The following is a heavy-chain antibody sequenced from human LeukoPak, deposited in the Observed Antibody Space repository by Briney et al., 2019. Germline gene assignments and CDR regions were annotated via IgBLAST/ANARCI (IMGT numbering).Heavy chain of an antibody. Sequence: PGGSLRLSCAASGFTFSSYALHWVRQAPGKGLEWVAVISFDGSNKYYADSVKGRFTISRDNSKNTLFLEMNSLRADDTDVYYCARDPLAARQTGYFDLWGRGTLVTVSS. V-gene: IGHV3-30-3*01. CDR2: ISFDGSNK. CDR3: ARDPLAARQTGYFDL. D-gene: IGHD6-25*01. J-gene: IGHJ2*01. CDR1: GFTFSSYA.